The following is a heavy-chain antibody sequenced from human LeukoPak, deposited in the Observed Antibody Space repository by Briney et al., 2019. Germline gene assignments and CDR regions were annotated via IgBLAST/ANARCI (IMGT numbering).Heavy chain of an antibody. D-gene: IGHD5-18*01. J-gene: IGHJ5*02. CDR1: GYTFTGYY. CDR3: ARHAYSYTPWFAP. Sequence: GASVKVSCKASGYTFTGYYMHWVRQAPGQGLEWMGWINPNSGATNYAQKFQGRVTMTRDTSISTAYMELSRLRSDDTAVYYCARHAYSYTPWFAPWGQGTLVTVSS. V-gene: IGHV1-2*02. CDR2: INPNSGAT.